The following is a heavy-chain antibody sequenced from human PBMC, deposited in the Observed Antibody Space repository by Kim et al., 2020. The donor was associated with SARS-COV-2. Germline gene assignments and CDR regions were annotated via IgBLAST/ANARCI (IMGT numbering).Heavy chain of an antibody. Sequence: GGSLRLSCAASGFTFSSYGMHWVRQAPGKGLEWVAVIWYDGSNKYYADSVKGRFTISRDNSKNTLYLQMNSLRAEDTAVYYCAKEGASSELVIIGPYFQHWGQGTLVTVSS. CDR1: GFTFSSYG. J-gene: IGHJ1*01. CDR3: AKEGASSELVIIGPYFQH. D-gene: IGHD3-9*01. CDR2: IWYDGSNK. V-gene: IGHV3-33*06.